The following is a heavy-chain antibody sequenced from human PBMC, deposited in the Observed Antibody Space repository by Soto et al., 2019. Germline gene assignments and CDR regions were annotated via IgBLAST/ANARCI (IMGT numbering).Heavy chain of an antibody. CDR3: ARKAYYGAGIYYFDH. CDR2: INAANGDT. CDR1: GYTFTAYP. Sequence: QVQLVQSGAEVKKPGASVKVSCKASGYTFTAYPMHWVRQAPGQRLEWMGWINAANGDTGYSQKFQGSVTFTRDTSASTLYMELSSLTSEDTAVYYCARKAYYGAGIYYFDHWGQGTLVTVSS. V-gene: IGHV1-3*01. D-gene: IGHD3-10*01. J-gene: IGHJ4*02.